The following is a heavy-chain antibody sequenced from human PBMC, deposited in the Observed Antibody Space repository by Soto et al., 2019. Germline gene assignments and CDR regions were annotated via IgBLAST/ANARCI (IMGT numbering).Heavy chain of an antibody. V-gene: IGHV4-39*01. CDR2: IYYSGST. D-gene: IGHD6-19*01. CDR1: GGSISSSSYY. CDR3: ATKTGGGWKDGMDV. Sequence: QLQLQESGPGLVKPSETLSLTCTVSGGSISSSSYYWGWSRQPPGKGLEGIGSIYYSGSTYYTLSLKSRVTISVDTSKNQFSLKLSSVTAADTAVYYCATKTGGGWKDGMDVWGQGTTVTVSS. J-gene: IGHJ6*02.